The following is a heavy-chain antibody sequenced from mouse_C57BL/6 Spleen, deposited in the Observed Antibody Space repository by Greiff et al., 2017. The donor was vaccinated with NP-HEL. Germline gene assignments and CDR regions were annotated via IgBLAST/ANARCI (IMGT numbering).Heavy chain of an antibody. CDR2: INPSTGGT. J-gene: IGHJ1*03. CDR1: GYSFTGYY. Sequence: EVKLMESGPELVKPGASVKISCKASGYSFTGYYMNWVKQSPEKSLEWIGEINPSTGGTTYNQKFKAKATLTVDKSSSTAYMQLKSLTSEDSAVYYCARKSPGYFDVWGTGTTVTVSS. V-gene: IGHV1-42*01. CDR3: ARKSPGYFDV.